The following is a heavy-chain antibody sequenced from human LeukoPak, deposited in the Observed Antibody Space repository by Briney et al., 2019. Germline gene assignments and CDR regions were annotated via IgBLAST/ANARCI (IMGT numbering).Heavy chain of an antibody. CDR2: IWYDGSNK. CDR3: ATIYGALDY. D-gene: IGHD4-17*01. Sequence: GRSLRLPCAASGFTFSSYGMHWVRQAPGKGLEWVAVIWYDGSNKYYADSVKGRFTISRDNSKNTLYLQMNSLRAEDTAVYYCATIYGALDYWGQGTLVTVSS. J-gene: IGHJ4*02. V-gene: IGHV3-33*01. CDR1: GFTFSSYG.